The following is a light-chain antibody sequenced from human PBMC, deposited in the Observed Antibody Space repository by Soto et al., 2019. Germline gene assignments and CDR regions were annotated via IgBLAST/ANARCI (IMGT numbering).Light chain of an antibody. CDR1: QSVSSSF. CDR3: QQYDSSPLT. CDR2: GAS. J-gene: IGKJ4*01. Sequence: EIVLTQSPGTLSLSPGERATLSCRASQSVSSSFLAWYQQKPGQAPRLLIYGASSRATGIPDRFSGSGSGRVFALTISRLEPEDVAVYYCQQYDSSPLTFGGGTKVEIK. V-gene: IGKV3-20*01.